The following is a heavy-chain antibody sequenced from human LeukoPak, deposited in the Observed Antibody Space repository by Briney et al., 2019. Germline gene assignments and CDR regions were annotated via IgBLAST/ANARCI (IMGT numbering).Heavy chain of an antibody. D-gene: IGHD4-17*01. CDR3: TRVPYGDYWSSDY. CDR2: IKHDEIEK. CDR1: GFIFNNYW. V-gene: IGHV3-7*01. J-gene: IGHJ4*02. Sequence: GGSLRLSCVASGFIFNNYWMSWVRQAPGKGLEWVANIKHDEIEKYYVDSVKGRFTISRDNAKNSLFLQMNSLRVEDTAIYYCTRVPYGDYWSSDYWGQGTLVTVSP.